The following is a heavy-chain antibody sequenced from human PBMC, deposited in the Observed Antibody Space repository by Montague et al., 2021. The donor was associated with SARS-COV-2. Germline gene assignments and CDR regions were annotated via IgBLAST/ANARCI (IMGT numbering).Heavy chain of an antibody. CDR2: IHHGGST. CDR1: GGSFSTYS. D-gene: IGHD3-16*02. J-gene: IGHJ4*02. V-gene: IGHV4-34*01. CDR3: ARIRIGVWGSYRYFDY. Sequence: SETLSLTCAVHGGSFSTYSWNWIRQPPGKGLEWIGEIHHGGSTNYNPSLKSRVTISVDTSKNQFSLKLSSVTAADTAVYYCARIRIGVWGSYRYFDYWGQGTLVTVSS.